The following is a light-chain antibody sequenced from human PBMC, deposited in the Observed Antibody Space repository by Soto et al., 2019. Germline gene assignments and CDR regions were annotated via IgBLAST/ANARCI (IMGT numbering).Light chain of an antibody. CDR3: TSVTSRTNEV. CDR2: QVS. CDR1: SSDVGGYNF. J-gene: IGLJ1*01. V-gene: IGLV2-14*01. Sequence: QSVLTQPASVSGSPGQSITISCTGTSSDVGGYNFVSWYQQHPGKAPKLIIYQVSHRPSGVSSRFSGSKSGNTASLTISGLPAEEEDYYYCTSVTSRTNEVFGRGTKVTVL.